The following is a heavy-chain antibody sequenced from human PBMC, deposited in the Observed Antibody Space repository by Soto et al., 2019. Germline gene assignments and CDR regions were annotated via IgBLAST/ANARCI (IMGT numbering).Heavy chain of an antibody. CDR3: ARLYPGYYYYGMDV. D-gene: IGHD2-8*01. V-gene: IGHV4-30-4*01. CDR2: ISYSGST. J-gene: IGHJ6*02. Sequence: PSETLSLTCSIYSGSFSGYYWSWIRQPPGKGLEWIGYISYSGSTYYNPSLKSRVTISVDTSKNQFSLKLSSVTAADTAVYYCARLYPGYYYYGMDVWGQGTTVTVSS. CDR1: SGSFSGYY.